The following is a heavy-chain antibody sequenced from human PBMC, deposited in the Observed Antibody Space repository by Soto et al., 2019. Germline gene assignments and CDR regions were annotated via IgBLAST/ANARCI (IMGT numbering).Heavy chain of an antibody. D-gene: IGHD3-16*02. Sequence: PGGSLRLSCAASGFTFSGFGMRWVRQAPGKGLGWVAIRWDDGSEKYYADFVKGRFTISRDNSKNTLYLQMNSLRAEDTAVYHRAFPNLSHYFRFLGQGPPVTVPS. J-gene: IGHJ4*02. CDR2: RWDDGSEK. V-gene: IGHV3-33*01. CDR3: AFPNLSHYFRF. CDR1: GFTFSGFG.